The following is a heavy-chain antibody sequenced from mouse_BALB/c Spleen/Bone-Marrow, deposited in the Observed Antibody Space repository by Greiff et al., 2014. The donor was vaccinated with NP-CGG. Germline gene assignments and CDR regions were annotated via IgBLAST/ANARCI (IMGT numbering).Heavy chain of an antibody. V-gene: IGHV3-2*02. CDR1: GYSITSDYA. CDR2: ISYSGST. D-gene: IGHD1-1*01. CDR3: AREGVYYGSFAY. J-gene: IGHJ3*01. Sequence: VQLKESGPGLVKPSQSLSLTCTVTGYSITSDYAWNWIRLFPGNKLEWMGYISYSGSTSYNPSLKSRISITRDTSKNQFFLQLSSVTTEDTATYYCAREGVYYGSFAYWGQGTLVTVSA.